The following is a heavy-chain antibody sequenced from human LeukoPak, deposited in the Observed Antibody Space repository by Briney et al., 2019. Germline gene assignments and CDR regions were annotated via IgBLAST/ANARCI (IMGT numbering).Heavy chain of an antibody. D-gene: IGHD2/OR15-2a*01. J-gene: IGHJ4*02. CDR1: GFTFSSYS. CDR3: AKAFPADC. CDR2: ISSGSTYI. V-gene: IGHV3-21*04. Sequence: GGSLRLSCAASGFTFSSYSMNWVRQAPGKGLEWVSSISSGSTYIYYADSVKGRFTISRDDAKNSLYLQMNSLRAEDTALYYCAKAFPADCWGQGTLVTVSS.